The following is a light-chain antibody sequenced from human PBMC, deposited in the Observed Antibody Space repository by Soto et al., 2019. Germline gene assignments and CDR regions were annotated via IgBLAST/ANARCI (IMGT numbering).Light chain of an antibody. CDR3: CSYAGSNTFGVV. Sequence: QSALTQPASVSGSPGQSITISCTGTSSDVGSYNLVSWYQQHPGKAPKLMIYEGSKRPSGVSNRFSGSKSGNTASLTISGLQTEDEADYYCCSYAGSNTFGVVFGGGTKLTVL. V-gene: IGLV2-23*03. CDR1: SSDVGSYNL. J-gene: IGLJ2*01. CDR2: EGS.